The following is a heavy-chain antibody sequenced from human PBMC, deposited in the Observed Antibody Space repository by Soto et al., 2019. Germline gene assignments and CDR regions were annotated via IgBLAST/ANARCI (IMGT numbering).Heavy chain of an antibody. J-gene: IGHJ4*02. CDR2: LHYSGSA. CDR3: ARSGHTFVGVV. D-gene: IGHD3-16*01. V-gene: IGHV4-59*01. CDR1: GASMSDYY. Sequence: SETLSFTCTVSGASMSDYYGSWIRQSPGKGLEHIGYLHYSGSANYNPSLKSRVTISMDTSKNQFFLKLNSVTAADTAIYYCARSGHTFVGVVWGQGIPVTVS.